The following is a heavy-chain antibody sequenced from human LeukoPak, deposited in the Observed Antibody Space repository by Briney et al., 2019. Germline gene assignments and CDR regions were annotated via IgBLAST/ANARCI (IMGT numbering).Heavy chain of an antibody. CDR1: GFTFSSYA. CDR2: ISGSGGST. CDR3: AEDGGVKGDANYYYYYGMDV. Sequence: GGSLRLSCAASGFTFSSYAMSWVRQAPGKGLEWVSAISGSGGSTYYADSVKGRFTISRDNSKNTLYLQMNSLRAEDTAVYYCAEDGGVKGDANYYYYYGMDVWGQGTTVTVSS. V-gene: IGHV3-23*01. D-gene: IGHD2-8*02. J-gene: IGHJ6*02.